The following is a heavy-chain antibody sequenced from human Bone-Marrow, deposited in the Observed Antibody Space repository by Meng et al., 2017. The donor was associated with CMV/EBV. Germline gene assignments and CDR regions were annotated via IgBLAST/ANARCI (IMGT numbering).Heavy chain of an antibody. Sequence: GSLRLSCTVSGGSISSYYWSWIRQPPGKGLEWIGYIYYSGSTNYNPSLKSRVTISVDTSKNQFSLKLSSVTAADTAVYYCARAPIVVVPAAIYYYYGMDVWGQGTTVTVSS. D-gene: IGHD2-2*01. CDR2: IYYSGST. CDR1: GGSISSYY. V-gene: IGHV4-59*01. CDR3: ARAPIVVVPAAIYYYYGMDV. J-gene: IGHJ6*02.